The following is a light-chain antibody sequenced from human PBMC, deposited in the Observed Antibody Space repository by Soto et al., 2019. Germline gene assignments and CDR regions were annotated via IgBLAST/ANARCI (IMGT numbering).Light chain of an antibody. CDR1: SSDVGAYNY. J-gene: IGLJ1*01. Sequence: QSVLTRPASVSGSPGQSITISCTGISSDVGAYNYVSWFQQHPGKAPTLIISEVSNRPSGVSNRFSGSKSGNAASLTISGLQAEDEADYFCFSFTTDWTHVFGTGTKVTVL. CDR3: FSFTTDWTHV. V-gene: IGLV2-14*01. CDR2: EVS.